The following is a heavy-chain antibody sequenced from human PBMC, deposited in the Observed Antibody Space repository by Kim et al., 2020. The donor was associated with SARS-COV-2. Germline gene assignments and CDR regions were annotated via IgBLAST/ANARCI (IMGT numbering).Heavy chain of an antibody. Sequence: LSLTCAASGFRLSDYWMHWVRQVPGKGLVWVSRINSDGSSISYADSVKDRFTISRDNAKNTLYLQMNSLRAEDTAVYYCARRTAAGSYYFFDYWGQGTLVTVSS. J-gene: IGHJ4*02. V-gene: IGHV3-74*01. CDR3: ARRTAAGSYYFFDY. CDR2: INSDGSSI. D-gene: IGHD1-26*01. CDR1: GFRLSDYW.